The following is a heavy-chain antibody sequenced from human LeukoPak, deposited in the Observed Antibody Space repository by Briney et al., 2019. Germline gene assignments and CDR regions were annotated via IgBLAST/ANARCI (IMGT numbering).Heavy chain of an antibody. J-gene: IGHJ6*03. CDR3: AKGSSTAYYYMDV. V-gene: IGHV3-7*03. CDR2: IKQDGSEK. CDR1: GFTFSSYW. D-gene: IGHD5/OR15-5a*01. Sequence: PGGSLRLSCAASGFTFSSYWMSWVRQAPGKGLEWVANIKQDGSEKYYVDSVKGRFTISRDNAKNSLYLQMNSLRAEDTAVYYCAKGSSTAYYYMDVWGKGTTVTVSS.